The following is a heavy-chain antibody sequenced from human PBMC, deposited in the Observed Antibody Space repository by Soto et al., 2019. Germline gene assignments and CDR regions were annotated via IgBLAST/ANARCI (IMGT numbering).Heavy chain of an antibody. V-gene: IGHV3-23*01. D-gene: IGHD6-19*01. CDR3: AKGCLTVAGTSCS. J-gene: IGHJ4*02. CDR2: ITGSGGGT. Sequence: GGSLRLSCAASRFTFTTYAMSWVRQAPGKGLEWVSSITGSGGGTYYADPVRGRFTISRDNSNNTLYLQMNSLRAEDTAVYYCAKGCLTVAGTSCSWGQGTLVTVSS. CDR1: RFTFTTYA.